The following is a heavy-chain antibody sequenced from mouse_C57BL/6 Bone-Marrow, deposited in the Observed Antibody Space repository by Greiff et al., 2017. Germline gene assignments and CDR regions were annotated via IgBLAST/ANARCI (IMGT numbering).Heavy chain of an antibody. CDR2: IDPENGDT. CDR3: TEGVGGYAWFAY. CDR1: GFNIKDDY. J-gene: IGHJ3*01. V-gene: IGHV14-4*01. D-gene: IGHD2-2*01. Sequence: EVQLQQSGAELVRPGASVKLSCTASGFNIKDDYMHWVKQRPEQGLEWIGWIDPENGDTEYASKFQGKATITADTSSNTAYLQLSSLTSEDAAVYYCTEGVGGYAWFAYWGQGTLVTVSA.